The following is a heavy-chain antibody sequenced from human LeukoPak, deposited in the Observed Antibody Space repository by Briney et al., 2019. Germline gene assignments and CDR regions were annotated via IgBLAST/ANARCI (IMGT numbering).Heavy chain of an antibody. CDR1: GFSFSSYA. V-gene: IGHV3-23*01. J-gene: IGHJ4*02. CDR2: MSSSDDGR. D-gene: IGHD2-15*01. CDR3: AKAPVTSCRGAFCYPFDY. Sequence: GGSLRLSCATSGFSFSSYAMSWVRQAPGKVLEWVSAMSSSDDGRYYAASVRGRFTISSDTSRSTLYLQMNSLRAEDAAVYYCAKAPVTSCRGAFCYPFDYWGQGTLVTVSS.